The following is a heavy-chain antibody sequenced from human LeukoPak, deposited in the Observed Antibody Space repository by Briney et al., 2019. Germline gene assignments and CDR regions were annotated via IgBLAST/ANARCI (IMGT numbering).Heavy chain of an antibody. CDR2: IHSSGAT. CDR1: GGSFSSYY. CDR3: VRQSYYADTSGWFDP. V-gene: IGHV4-4*09. J-gene: IGHJ5*02. Sequence: SETLSLTRTVSGGSFSSYYWSWIRQPPGKGLEWIGYIHSSGATHYNPSLKSRVTTSLDTSKNQFSLKLSSVTAADTAVYYCVRQSYYADTSGWFDPWGQGTLVTVSS. D-gene: IGHD3-22*01.